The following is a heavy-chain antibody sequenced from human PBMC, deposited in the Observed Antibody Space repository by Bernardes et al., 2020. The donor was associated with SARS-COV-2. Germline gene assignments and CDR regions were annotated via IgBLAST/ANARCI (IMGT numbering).Heavy chain of an antibody. V-gene: IGHV3-7*01. CDR1: GFTFSSYW. D-gene: IGHD6-19*01. J-gene: IGHJ6*02. Sequence: GGSLRLSCAASGFTFSSYWMSWVRQAPGKGLEWVANIKQDGSEKYYVDSVKGRFTISRDNAKNSLYLQMNSLRAEDTAVYYCAREGIAVAGHYYYYGMDVWGQGTTVTVSS. CDR3: AREGIAVAGHYYYYGMDV. CDR2: IKQDGSEK.